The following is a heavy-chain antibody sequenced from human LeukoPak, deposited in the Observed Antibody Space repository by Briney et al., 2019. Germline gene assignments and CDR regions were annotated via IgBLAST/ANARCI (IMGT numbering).Heavy chain of an antibody. J-gene: IGHJ6*03. CDR1: AGSFSGYY. CDR2: INHSGST. Sequence: ETLSLTCAVYAGSFSGYYWSWIRQPPGKGLEWMGEINHSGSTNYNPSLKSRVTISVDTSKIQFSLKLSSVTAAGTAVYYCARSRPYYDFWSGSATVYYIDVWGKGTTVTVSS. CDR3: ARSRPYYDFWSGSATVYYIDV. D-gene: IGHD3-3*01. V-gene: IGHV4-34*01.